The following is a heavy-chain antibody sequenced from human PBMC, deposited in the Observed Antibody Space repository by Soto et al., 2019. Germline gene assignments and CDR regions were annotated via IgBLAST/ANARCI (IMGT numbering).Heavy chain of an antibody. CDR1: GYTFTSYG. CDR3: ARDNPPRGY. CDR2: ISDYNGNT. J-gene: IGHJ4*02. V-gene: IGHV1-18*01. Sequence: QVQLVQSGAEVKKPGASVKVSCKASGYTFTSYGINLLRQAHGQGLEWMGWISDYNGNTNYAQKLQGRVTMTRDTSTITAYMEMRSLRSDDTAVYYCARDNPPRGYWGKGTLVTVYS.